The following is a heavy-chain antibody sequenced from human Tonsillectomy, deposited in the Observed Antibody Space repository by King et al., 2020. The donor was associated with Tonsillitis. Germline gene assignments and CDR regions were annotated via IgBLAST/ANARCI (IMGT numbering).Heavy chain of an antibody. Sequence: VQLVESGAEVKKPGSSVKVSCKASGGSFSSYAISWVRQAPGQGLEWMGGIIPIFGTANYAQKFQGRVTITADESTSTAYMELSSRRSEDTAVYYCARGGPLSNIFDIWGQGTMVTVSS. CDR2: IIPIFGTA. J-gene: IGHJ3*02. CDR3: ARGGPLSNIFDI. V-gene: IGHV1-69*01. CDR1: GGSFSSYA. D-gene: IGHD3-16*02.